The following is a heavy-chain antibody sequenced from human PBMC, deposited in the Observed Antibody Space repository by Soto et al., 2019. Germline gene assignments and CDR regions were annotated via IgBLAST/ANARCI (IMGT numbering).Heavy chain of an antibody. Sequence: PSLTCTVSGGSISSYYWTWIRQPPGKGLEWIGYIYYSGSTYYNPSLKSRVTISVETSKNQFSLRLNSVTAADTAVYYCARRTVTTLYYYGMEVWGQGTKVTVSS. D-gene: IGHD4-17*01. CDR2: IYYSGST. CDR1: GGSISSYY. CDR3: ARRTVTTLYYYGMEV. V-gene: IGHV4-59*01. J-gene: IGHJ6*02.